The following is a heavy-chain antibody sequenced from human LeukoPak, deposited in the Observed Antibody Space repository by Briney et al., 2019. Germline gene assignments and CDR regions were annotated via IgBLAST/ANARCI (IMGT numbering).Heavy chain of an antibody. V-gene: IGHV3-11*01. CDR1: GFTFSDYY. Sequence: GGSLRLSCAASGFTFSDYYMSWIRQAPGKGLEWVSYISNSGTTLFYADSLKGRFTISRDNAKNSLYLQMNSLRAEDTAVYYCARDGLNTHGLPLDYWGQGTLVTVSS. J-gene: IGHJ4*02. CDR3: ARDGLNTHGLPLDY. CDR2: ISNSGTTL. D-gene: IGHD1/OR15-1a*01.